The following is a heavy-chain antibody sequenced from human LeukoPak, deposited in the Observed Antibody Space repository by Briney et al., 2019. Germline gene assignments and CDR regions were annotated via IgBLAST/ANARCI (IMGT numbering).Heavy chain of an antibody. CDR3: ARDRYYYGSGRPPYYYGMDV. J-gene: IGHJ6*02. D-gene: IGHD3-10*01. Sequence: SETLSLTCTVFGGSISSYYWSWIRQPPGKGLEWIGYIYYSGSTNYNPSLKSRVTISVDTSKNQFSLKLSSVTAADTAVYYCARDRYYYGSGRPPYYYGMDVWGQGTTVTVSS. CDR2: IYYSGST. V-gene: IGHV4-59*01. CDR1: GGSISSYY.